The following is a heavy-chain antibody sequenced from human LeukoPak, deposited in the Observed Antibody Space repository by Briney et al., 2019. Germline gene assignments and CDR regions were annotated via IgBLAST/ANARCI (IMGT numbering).Heavy chain of an antibody. CDR3: ARDSGGDAYNDYFDS. Sequence: GGSLRLSCAASGFTFSDYYMSWIRQAPGKGLEWVSYISSSGSTIYYTDSVKGRFTISRDNSRKTLFLQMGSLRAEDMAEYYCARDSGGDAYNDYFDSWGQGTLVTVSS. V-gene: IGHV3-11*04. D-gene: IGHD5-24*01. J-gene: IGHJ4*02. CDR2: ISSSGSTI. CDR1: GFTFSDYY.